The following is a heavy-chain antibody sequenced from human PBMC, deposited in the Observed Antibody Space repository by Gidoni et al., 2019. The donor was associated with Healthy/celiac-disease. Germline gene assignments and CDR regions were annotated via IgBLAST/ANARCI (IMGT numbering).Heavy chain of an antibody. J-gene: IGHJ5*02. CDR3: ARDTVPGWFDP. V-gene: IGHV4-59*01. D-gene: IGHD3-10*02. CDR2: IYYSGST. Sequence: QVQLQESGPGLVKPSETLSLTCPVSGGSISSYYWSWIRQPPGKGLEWIGYIYYSGSTNYNPSLKSRVTISVDTSKNQFSLKLSSVTAADTAVYYCARDTVPGWFDPWGQGTLVTVSS. CDR1: GGSISSYY.